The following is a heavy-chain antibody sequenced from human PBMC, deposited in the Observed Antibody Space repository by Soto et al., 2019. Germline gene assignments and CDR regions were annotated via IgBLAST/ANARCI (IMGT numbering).Heavy chain of an antibody. D-gene: IGHD6-13*01. V-gene: IGHV3-53*01. CDR3: AGSIAAAGRYYGMDV. Sequence: GSLRLSCAASGFTVSSNYMSWVRQAPGKGLEWVSVIYSGGSTYYADSVKGRFTISRDNSKNTLYLQMNSLRAEDTAVYYCAGSIAAAGRYYGMDVWGQGTTVTVSS. CDR1: GFTVSSNY. CDR2: IYSGGST. J-gene: IGHJ6*02.